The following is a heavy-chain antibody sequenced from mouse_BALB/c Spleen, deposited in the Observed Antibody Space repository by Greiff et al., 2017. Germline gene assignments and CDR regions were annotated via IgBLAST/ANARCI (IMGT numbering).Heavy chain of an antibody. CDR3: ARKYGNYEAYYYAMDY. D-gene: IGHD2-10*02. J-gene: IGHJ4*01. Sequence: VQLQQSGPELVKPGASVKISCKASGYAFSSSWMNWVKQRPGQGLEWIGRIYPGDGDTNYNGKFKGKATLTADKSSSTAYMQLSSLTSVDSAVYFCARKYGNYEAYYYAMDYWGQGTSVTVSS. CDR1: GYAFSSSW. V-gene: IGHV1-82*01. CDR2: IYPGDGDT.